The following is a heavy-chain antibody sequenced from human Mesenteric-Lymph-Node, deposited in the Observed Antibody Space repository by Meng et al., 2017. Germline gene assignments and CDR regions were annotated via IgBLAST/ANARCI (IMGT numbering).Heavy chain of an antibody. CDR1: GFTFSGYS. D-gene: IGHD1-26*01. Sequence: EVHLVESVGGLVKPGGSLRLSCAASGFTFSGYSMNWVRQAPGKGLEWVSSITGSSSYVYYADSVKGRFTISRDNAKNSLYLQMNSLRAEDTAVYFCARATIVGINSFDYWGQGTLVTVSS. J-gene: IGHJ4*02. CDR3: ARATIVGINSFDY. CDR2: ITGSSSYV. V-gene: IGHV3-21*01.